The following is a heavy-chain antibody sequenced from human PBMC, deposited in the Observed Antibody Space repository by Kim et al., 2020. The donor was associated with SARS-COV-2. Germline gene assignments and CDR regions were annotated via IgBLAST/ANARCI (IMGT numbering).Heavy chain of an antibody. Sequence: GGSLRLSCTASGFTFGDYAMSWVRQAPGKGLEWIGFIKSKTYGGTTEYAASMKGRFTISRDDSKSMAYLQMNSLKTEDTAVYYCTRDPSLRFLVNWFDPWGQGTLVTVSS. D-gene: IGHD3-3*01. CDR3: TRDPSLRFLVNWFDP. V-gene: IGHV3-49*04. CDR2: IKSKTYGGTT. J-gene: IGHJ5*02. CDR1: GFTFGDYA.